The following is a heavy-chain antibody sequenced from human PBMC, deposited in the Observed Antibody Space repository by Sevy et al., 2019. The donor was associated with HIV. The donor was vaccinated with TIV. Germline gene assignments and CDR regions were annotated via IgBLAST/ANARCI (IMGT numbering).Heavy chain of an antibody. CDR2: XXYSGST. V-gene: IGHV4-39*01. D-gene: IGHD2-8*01. CDR1: GGSISSSSYY. CDR3: ARNVGYCTNGVCYRGVFDY. J-gene: IGHJ4*02. Sequence: SETLSLTCTVSGGSISSSSYYWGWIRQPPXKGLEXXGSXXYSGSTYYNPSLKSRVTISVDTSKNQFSLKLSSVTAAXXAVYYCARNVGYCTNGVCYRGVFDYWGQGTLVTVSS.